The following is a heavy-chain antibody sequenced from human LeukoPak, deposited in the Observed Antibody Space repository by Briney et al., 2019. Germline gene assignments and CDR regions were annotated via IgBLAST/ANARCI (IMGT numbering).Heavy chain of an antibody. CDR3: AKYPPSTSYYYDSSGYDY. V-gene: IGHV3-33*06. D-gene: IGHD3-22*01. Sequence: PGGSLRLSCAASGFTFSSYGMHWVRQAPGKGLEWVAVIWYDGSNKYYADSVKGRFTISRDNSKNTLYLQMNSLRAEDTAVYYCAKYPPSTSYYYDSSGYDYWGQGTLVTVSS. CDR1: GFTFSSYG. J-gene: IGHJ4*02. CDR2: IWYDGSNK.